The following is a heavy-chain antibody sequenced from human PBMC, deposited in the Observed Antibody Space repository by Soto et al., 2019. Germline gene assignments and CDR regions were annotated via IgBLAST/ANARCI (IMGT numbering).Heavy chain of an antibody. Sequence: GASVKVSCKASGSIFSNSGISWVLQPPGQGLEWMGWISTYNANTYYAQKFQGRVTMTTDTSTSTAYMELRSLRSDDTAVFYCARERDGSSWSSAESLQYWGQGTLVTVSS. CDR2: ISTYNANT. CDR3: ARERDGSSWSSAESLQY. CDR1: GSIFSNSG. D-gene: IGHD6-13*01. V-gene: IGHV1-18*01. J-gene: IGHJ1*01.